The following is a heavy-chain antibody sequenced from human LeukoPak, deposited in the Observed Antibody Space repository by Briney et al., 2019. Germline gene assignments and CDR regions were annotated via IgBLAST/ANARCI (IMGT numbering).Heavy chain of an antibody. D-gene: IGHD3-10*01. V-gene: IGHV3-74*01. CDR1: GFTFSGFW. CDR3: ARDFLHGGV. Sequence: GGSLRLSCAASGFTFSGFWMHWVRQTPGKGLEWVSRLNPDGSTTSYADSVKGRFTISRDNTRDTLYLQMNNLRAEDTAIYYCARDFLHGGVWGQGTLVTVSS. J-gene: IGHJ4*02. CDR2: LNPDGSTT.